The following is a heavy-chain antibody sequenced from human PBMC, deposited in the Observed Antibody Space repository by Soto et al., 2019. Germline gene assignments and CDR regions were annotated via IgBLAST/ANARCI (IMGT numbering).Heavy chain of an antibody. CDR1: GYTFIGYG. Sequence: QVQLVQSGGEVKKPGASVKVSCKASGYTFIGYGISWVRQAPGQGLEWMGWISVYNGNTNYAEKFQGRVTMTTDTSTSTAYMELGSLTSDDTAVYYCARRFGYSSSYNSYYLDVWGKGTTVTVSS. CDR2: ISVYNGNT. J-gene: IGHJ6*03. D-gene: IGHD6-13*01. V-gene: IGHV1-18*01. CDR3: ARRFGYSSSYNSYYLDV.